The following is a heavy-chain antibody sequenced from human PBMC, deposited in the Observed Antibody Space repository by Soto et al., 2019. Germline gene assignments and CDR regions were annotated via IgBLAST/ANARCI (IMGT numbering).Heavy chain of an antibody. CDR2: IYWNDDK. D-gene: IGHD3-22*01. CDR1: GFSLNTAGVA. J-gene: IGHJ4*02. Sequence: QITLQESGPTLVKPTEPLTLTCTFSGFSLNTAGVAVGWIRQPPGKALEWLALIYWNDDKFYSPSLKSRVTISKDTSKNQVVLTMTNMDPVDTATYFCAHRGYFSDDGGAHYPPFHYWGQGTLVTVSS. V-gene: IGHV2-5*01. CDR3: AHRGYFSDDGGAHYPPFHY.